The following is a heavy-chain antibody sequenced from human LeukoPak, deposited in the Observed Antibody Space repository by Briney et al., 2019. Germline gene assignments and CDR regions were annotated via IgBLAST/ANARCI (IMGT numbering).Heavy chain of an antibody. Sequence: SETLSLTCTVSGGSISSGGYYWSWIRQHPGKGLEWIGYIYYSGSTYYNPSLKSRVTISVDRSKNQFSLKLSSVTAADTAVYYCARDNGSGSYYFDYWGQGTLVTVSS. CDR2: IYYSGST. CDR3: ARDNGSGSYYFDY. D-gene: IGHD3-10*01. J-gene: IGHJ4*02. CDR1: GGSISSGGYY. V-gene: IGHV4-31*03.